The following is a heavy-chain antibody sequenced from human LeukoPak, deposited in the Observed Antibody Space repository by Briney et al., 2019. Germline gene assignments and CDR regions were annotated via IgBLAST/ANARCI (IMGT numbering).Heavy chain of an antibody. D-gene: IGHD3-3*01. V-gene: IGHV3-23*01. CDR3: AKRVFGVVTAPNFDY. Sequence: GGSLRLSCAASGFTFSSYAMSWVRQAPGKGLEWVSAISGSGEDTYYADSVKGRFIMSRDNSNNTLYLQMNSLRADDTAVYYCAKRVFGVVTAPNFDYWGQGTLVTVSS. J-gene: IGHJ4*02. CDR2: ISGSGEDT. CDR1: GFTFSSYA.